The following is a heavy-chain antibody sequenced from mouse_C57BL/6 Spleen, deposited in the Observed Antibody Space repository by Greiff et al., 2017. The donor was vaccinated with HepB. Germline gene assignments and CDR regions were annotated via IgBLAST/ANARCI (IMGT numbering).Heavy chain of an antibody. CDR3: ARSDGHSSGPAWFAY. V-gene: IGHV1-53*01. CDR2: INPSNGGT. CDR1: GYTFTSYW. D-gene: IGHD3-2*02. J-gene: IGHJ3*01. Sequence: QVQLQQPGTELVKPGASVKLSCKASGYTFTSYWMHWVKQRPGQGLEWIGNINPSNGGTNYNEKFKSKATLTVDKSSSTAYMQLSSLTSEDSAVYYCARSDGHSSGPAWFAYWGQGTLVTVSA.